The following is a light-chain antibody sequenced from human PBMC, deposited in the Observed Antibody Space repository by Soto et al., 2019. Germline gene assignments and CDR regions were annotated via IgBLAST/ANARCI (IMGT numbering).Light chain of an antibody. CDR3: QSYDSSLSGPRV. CDR2: GNS. V-gene: IGLV1-40*01. CDR1: SSNIGAGYD. J-gene: IGLJ3*02. Sequence: QAVVTQPPSVSGAPGQRVTISCTGGSSNIGAGYDVHWYQQLPGTAPKLLIYGNSNRPSGVPDRFSGSKSGTSASLAITGLQAEDEADYYCQSYDSSLSGPRVFGGGTQLTVL.